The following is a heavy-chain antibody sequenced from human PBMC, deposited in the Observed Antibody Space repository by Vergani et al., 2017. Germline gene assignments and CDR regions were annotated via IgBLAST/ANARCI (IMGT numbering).Heavy chain of an antibody. Sequence: QVQLVQSGAEVKKPGSSVRVSCKASGGTLSSFAISWVRQAPGQGLEWMGGIIPIFGPANYAQKFQGRVTITADASTSTAYMELSSLRSEDTAVYFCAREVHDISGYHLSWFDPWGQGTLVTVSS. CDR2: IIPIFGPA. J-gene: IGHJ5*02. D-gene: IGHD3-22*01. CDR1: GGTLSSFA. CDR3: AREVHDISGYHLSWFDP. V-gene: IGHV1-69*01.